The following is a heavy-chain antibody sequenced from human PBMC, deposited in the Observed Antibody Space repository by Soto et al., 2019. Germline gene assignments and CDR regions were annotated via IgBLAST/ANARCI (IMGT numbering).Heavy chain of an antibody. D-gene: IGHD4-4*01. Sequence: ASVKVSCKASGYTFTSYAMHWVRQAPGQRLEWMGGIIPIFGTANYAQKFQGRVTITADESTSTAYMELSSLRSEDTAVYYCAGGKDDYSNYGMGGFDYWGQGTLVTVSS. CDR2: IIPIFGTA. V-gene: IGHV1-69*13. CDR1: GYTFTSYA. CDR3: AGGKDDYSNYGMGGFDY. J-gene: IGHJ4*02.